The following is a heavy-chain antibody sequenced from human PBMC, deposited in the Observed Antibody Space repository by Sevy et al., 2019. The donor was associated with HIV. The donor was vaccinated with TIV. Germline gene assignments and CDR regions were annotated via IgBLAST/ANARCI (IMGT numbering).Heavy chain of an antibody. Sequence: GGSLRLSCAASGFTFNYHFMNWVRQVPGKGLERVSYISSASSYINYSDSVKGRFTISRDNAKNLVFLEMNNLRPEDTAVYFCARGDYYGSLYYFDYWCQGTLVTVSS. CDR1: GFTFNYHF. CDR2: ISSASSYI. CDR3: ARGDYYGSLYYFDY. J-gene: IGHJ4*02. D-gene: IGHD3-10*01. V-gene: IGHV3-21*01.